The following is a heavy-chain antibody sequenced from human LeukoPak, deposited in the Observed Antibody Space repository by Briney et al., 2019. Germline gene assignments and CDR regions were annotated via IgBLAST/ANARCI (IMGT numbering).Heavy chain of an antibody. CDR2: ISSSSGSI. Sequence: GGSLRLSCAASGFTFSSYSMNWVRQAPGKGLEWVSFISSSSGSIYYADSVKGRITISRDNAKNSLYLQMNSLRAEDTAVYYCAREGREVGAIYDWGQGTLVTVSS. J-gene: IGHJ4*02. D-gene: IGHD1-26*01. V-gene: IGHV3-48*04. CDR1: GFTFSSYS. CDR3: AREGREVGAIYD.